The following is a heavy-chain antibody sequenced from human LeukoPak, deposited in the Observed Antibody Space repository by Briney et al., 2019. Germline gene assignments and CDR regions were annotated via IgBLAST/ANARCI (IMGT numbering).Heavy chain of an antibody. J-gene: IGHJ4*02. CDR3: ASQGSSAGYSSGCLDY. CDR1: GYTFTGYY. CDR2: IIPILGIA. D-gene: IGHD6-19*01. V-gene: IGHV1-69*02. Sequence: GASVKVSCKASGYTFTGYYMHWVRQAPGQGLEWMGRIIPILGIANYAQKFQGRVTITADKSTSTAYMELSSLRSEDTAVYYCASQGSSAGYSSGCLDYWGQGTLVTVSS.